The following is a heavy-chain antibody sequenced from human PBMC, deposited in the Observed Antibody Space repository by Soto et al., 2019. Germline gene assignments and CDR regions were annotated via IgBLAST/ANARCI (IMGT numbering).Heavy chain of an antibody. CDR2: ISSSSSTI. CDR1: GFTFSSYS. Sequence: GGSLRLSCAASGFTFSSYSMNWVRQAPGKGLEWVSYISSSSSTIYYADSVKGRFTISRDNAKNSLYLQMNSLRAEDTAVYYCARANRTEYSSSWYDNPNWFDPWGQGTLVTVSS. CDR3: ARANRTEYSSSWYDNPNWFDP. V-gene: IGHV3-48*01. J-gene: IGHJ5*02. D-gene: IGHD6-13*01.